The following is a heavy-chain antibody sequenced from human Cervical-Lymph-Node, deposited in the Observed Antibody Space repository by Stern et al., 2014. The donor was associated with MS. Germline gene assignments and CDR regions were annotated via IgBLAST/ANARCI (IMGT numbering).Heavy chain of an antibody. Sequence: QVTLKESGPTLVKPTQTLTLTCTFSGFSLSTSGVGVGWIRPPPGMALEWLAVIYWDDDERYSPSLKSRLTITKDTSKNQVVLTMANMDPVDTATYYCAHTTVTFDEAYGLDVWGQGTTVTVSS. CDR1: GFSLSTSGVG. J-gene: IGHJ6*02. CDR3: AHTTVTFDEAYGLDV. D-gene: IGHD4-17*01. CDR2: IYWDDDE. V-gene: IGHV2-5*02.